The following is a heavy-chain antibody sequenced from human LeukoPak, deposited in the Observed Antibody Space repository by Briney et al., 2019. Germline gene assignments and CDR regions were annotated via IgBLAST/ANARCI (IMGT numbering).Heavy chain of an antibody. D-gene: IGHD5-12*01. CDR2: INPNSGGT. CDR1: GYTFTGYY. Sequence: ASVKVSCKASGYTFTGYYMHWVRQAPGHGLEWMGWINPNSGGTNYAQKFQGRVTMTRDTSINTAYMEVSRLRSDDTAVYYCASPVATSGFDYWGQGTLVTVSS. CDR3: ASPVATSGFDY. J-gene: IGHJ4*02. V-gene: IGHV1-2*02.